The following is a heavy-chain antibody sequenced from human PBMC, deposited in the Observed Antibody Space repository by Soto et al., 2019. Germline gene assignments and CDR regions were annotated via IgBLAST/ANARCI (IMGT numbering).Heavy chain of an antibody. CDR1: GYSFSTYW. Sequence: RGESLKISCTGSGYSFSTYWIAWVRQMPGKGLEWMGIIYPGDSDTRYSPSFQGQVTISADKSISTAYLQWSSLRASDTAMYYCARIWEMATVAAFDYWGQGTLVTVSS. CDR2: IYPGDSDT. J-gene: IGHJ4*02. CDR3: ARIWEMATVAAFDY. V-gene: IGHV5-51*01. D-gene: IGHD4-4*01.